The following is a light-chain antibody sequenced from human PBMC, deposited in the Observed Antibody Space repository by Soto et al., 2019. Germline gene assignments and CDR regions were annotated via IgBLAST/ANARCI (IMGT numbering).Light chain of an antibody. CDR2: GAS. CDR3: QQYGSSGT. CDR1: QSISSSY. V-gene: IGKV3-20*01. Sequence: EIVLTHSPGTLSLSPWEIATLSCRASQSISSSYLAWYQQKPVQAPRLLIYGASRRATGIPDRFSGRESGTEFTLTISRLEPEDFAVYYCQQYGSSGTFGQGTKVDIK. J-gene: IGKJ1*01.